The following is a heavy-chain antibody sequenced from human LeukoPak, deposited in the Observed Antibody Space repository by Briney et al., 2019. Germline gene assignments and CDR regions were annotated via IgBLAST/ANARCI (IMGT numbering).Heavy chain of an antibody. CDR1: GFTFSTSA. V-gene: IGHV3-30*04. J-gene: IGHJ5*02. CDR3: ARDPSSAPYSTYWAANYFDP. CDR2: ISYDGSQH. Sequence: GGSLRLSCAASGFTFSTSAMHWVRQTPGKGLEWVALISYDGSQHYLADSLKGRFTISRDNSKNTLYLQMTSLRLDDTAMYYCARDPSSAPYSTYWAANYFDPWGQGTLVTVSS. D-gene: IGHD6-13*01.